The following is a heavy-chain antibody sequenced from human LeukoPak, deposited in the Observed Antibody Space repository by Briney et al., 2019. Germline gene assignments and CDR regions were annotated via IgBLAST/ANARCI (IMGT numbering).Heavy chain of an antibody. Sequence: GGSLRLSCAASGFTFSTYAMSWVRQAPGKGLEWVSAISGTGGSTYYADSVKGRCTISRDNSKDTLYLQMNSLRAEDTAVYYCARDRDSDSWYGPFDIWGQGTMVTVSS. CDR2: ISGTGGST. D-gene: IGHD6-13*01. J-gene: IGHJ3*02. V-gene: IGHV3-23*01. CDR1: GFTFSTYA. CDR3: ARDRDSDSWYGPFDI.